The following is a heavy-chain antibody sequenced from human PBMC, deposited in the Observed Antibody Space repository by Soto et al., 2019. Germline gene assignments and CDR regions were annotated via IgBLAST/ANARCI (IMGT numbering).Heavy chain of an antibody. CDR3: ARPRTVATTKGYDY. Sequence: SVKVSCKASGGTFSNYPIAWVRQAPGQGLEWMGAIIPIFGTIIYAQKFQGRVTITADESASTAYMELSSLTSADTAPYYCARPRTVATTKGYDYWGQGTLVTVSS. J-gene: IGHJ4*02. V-gene: IGHV1-69*13. D-gene: IGHD4-4*01. CDR1: GGTFSNYP. CDR2: IIPIFGTI.